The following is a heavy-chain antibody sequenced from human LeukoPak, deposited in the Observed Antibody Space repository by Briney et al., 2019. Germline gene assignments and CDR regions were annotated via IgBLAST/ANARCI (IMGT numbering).Heavy chain of an antibody. J-gene: IGHJ4*02. Sequence: SETLSLTCTVSGGSISSYYWSWIRQPPGKGLEWIGYIYYSGSTNYNPSLKSRVTISVDTSKNQFSLRLSSVTAADTAVYYCASDSTYGGNPGYWGQGTLVTVSS. CDR1: GGSISSYY. CDR3: ASDSTYGGNPGY. CDR2: IYYSGST. V-gene: IGHV4-59*12. D-gene: IGHD4-23*01.